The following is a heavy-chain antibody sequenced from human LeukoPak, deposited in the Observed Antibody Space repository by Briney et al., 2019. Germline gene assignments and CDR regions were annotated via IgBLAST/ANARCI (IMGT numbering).Heavy chain of an antibody. D-gene: IGHD6-19*01. Sequence: SLTLSLTCTVSGGSINSSNYYWGWIRQPPGKGLEWIGSIYYSGSTYYNPSLKSRVSISVDTSKDQFSLKLSSVTAADTAVYYCARHRDSSGWYDFDYWGQGTLVTVSS. J-gene: IGHJ4*02. CDR2: IYYSGST. V-gene: IGHV4-39*01. CDR1: GGSINSSNYY. CDR3: ARHRDSSGWYDFDY.